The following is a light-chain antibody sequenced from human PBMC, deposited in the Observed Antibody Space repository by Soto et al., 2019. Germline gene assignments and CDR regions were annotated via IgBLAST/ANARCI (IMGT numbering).Light chain of an antibody. CDR3: TSYAVRSSFEGV. CDR1: SSDVGDYHY. Sequence: QSALTQPPSASGSPGQSVTISCTGTSSDVGDYHYVSWYQHHPGKAPKLMIYEVNKRPSGVPDRFSGAKSGNTASLTVSGLQAEDEADYYCTSYAVRSSFEGVFGGGTKVTVL. CDR2: EVN. V-gene: IGLV2-8*01. J-gene: IGLJ3*02.